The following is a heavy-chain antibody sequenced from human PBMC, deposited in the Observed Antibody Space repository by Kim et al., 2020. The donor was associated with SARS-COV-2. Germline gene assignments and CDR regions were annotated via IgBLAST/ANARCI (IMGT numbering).Heavy chain of an antibody. J-gene: IGHJ5*02. D-gene: IGHD5-12*01. CDR1: GGSFSGYY. CDR3: ARAVRYSRTFRGWFDP. Sequence: SETLSLTCTVSGGSFSGYYWTWIRQPPGKGLQWIGDIYHSGSTNYNPSLRSRVTISVDTSKNQISLNLSSVTAADTAIYYCARAVRYSRTFRGWFDPWGQGTLVTASS. CDR2: IYHSGST. V-gene: IGHV4-34*01.